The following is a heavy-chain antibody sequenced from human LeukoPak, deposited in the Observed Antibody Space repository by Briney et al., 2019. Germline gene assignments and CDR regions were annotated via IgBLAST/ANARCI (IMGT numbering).Heavy chain of an antibody. CDR1: GFTFSDHY. D-gene: IGHD3-22*01. CDR2: TRNRANSYTT. J-gene: IGHJ4*02. CDR3: ARHGSDYSFDY. Sequence: GGSLRLSCAASGFTFSDHYVDWVRQAPGKGLEWVGRTRNRANSYTTEYAASVKGRFTISRDDSKNSLYLQMNSLKIEDTAVYYCARHGSDYSFDYWGQGTLVTVSS. V-gene: IGHV3-72*01.